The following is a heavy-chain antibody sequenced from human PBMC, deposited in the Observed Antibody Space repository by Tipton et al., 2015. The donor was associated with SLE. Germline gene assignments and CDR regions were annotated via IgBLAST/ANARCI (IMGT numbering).Heavy chain of an antibody. J-gene: IGHJ6*03. CDR1: GFTFSSYE. V-gene: IGHV3-48*03. CDR2: ISSSGSTI. D-gene: IGHD6-19*01. CDR3: ARDGEQWPLTYYYYYMDV. Sequence: SGFTFSSYEMNWVRQAPGKGLEWVSYISSSGSTIYYADSVKGRFTISRDNAKNSLYLQMNSLRAEDTAVYYCARDGEQWPLTYYYYYMDVWGKGTTVTVSS.